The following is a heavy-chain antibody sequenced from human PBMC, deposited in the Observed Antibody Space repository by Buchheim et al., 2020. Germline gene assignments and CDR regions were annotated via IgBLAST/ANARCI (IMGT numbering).Heavy chain of an antibody. CDR1: GGSISSSTYY. D-gene: IGHD5-18*01. J-gene: IGHJ4*02. V-gene: IGHV4-39*01. CDR2: FYYSGDT. Sequence: QLQLQESGPGLVKPSETLSHTCTVSGGSISSSTYYWGWIRQPPGKGLECIGSFYYSGDTFYNPSLKSRLTISVNTSENQFSMKLSSVTAADTAVYYCARHRGNSYGYMLFDYWGQGTL. CDR3: ARHRGNSYGYMLFDY.